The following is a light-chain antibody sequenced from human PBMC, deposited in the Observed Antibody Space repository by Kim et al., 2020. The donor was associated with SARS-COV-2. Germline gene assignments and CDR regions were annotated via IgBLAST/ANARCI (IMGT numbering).Light chain of an antibody. V-gene: IGKV1-39*01. CDR1: KSISTH. Sequence: ASVGGRATITGRAAKSISTHLNWYQQKPGRAPQLLTSAASTLQGGVPSRFSGSGSETDFTLTISSLQPEDFATYFCQQSYITPFTFGPGTKVDIK. CDR2: AAS. J-gene: IGKJ3*01. CDR3: QQSYITPFT.